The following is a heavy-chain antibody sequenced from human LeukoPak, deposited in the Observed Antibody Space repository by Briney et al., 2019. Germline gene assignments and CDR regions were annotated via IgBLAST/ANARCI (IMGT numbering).Heavy chain of an antibody. CDR2: IYPSGDRT. CDR3: ASRTRPDVGAFDI. CDR1: GYTFSVYF. D-gene: IGHD6-6*01. J-gene: IGHJ3*02. Sequence: ASVKVACKASGYTFSVYFINWVRQTPGQGLAWMGIIYPSGDRTNYAQKFQGRVTMTRDMSTSTVYMELSSLRSEDTAVYYCASRTRPDVGAFDIWGQGTMVTVSS. V-gene: IGHV1-46*01.